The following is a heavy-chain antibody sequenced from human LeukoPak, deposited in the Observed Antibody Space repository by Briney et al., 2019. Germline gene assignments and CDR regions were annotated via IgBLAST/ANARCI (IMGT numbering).Heavy chain of an antibody. Sequence: GGSLRLSCAASDFTVSSNYMSWVRQAPGKGLEWVSSISSSSSYIYYADSVKGRFTISRDNARNSLYLQMNSLRAEDTAVYYCLPLLSRPYVEDGFDIWGQGTMVTVSS. CDR2: ISSSSSYI. CDR1: DFTVSSNY. J-gene: IGHJ3*02. D-gene: IGHD2/OR15-2a*01. V-gene: IGHV3-21*01. CDR3: LPLLSRPYVEDGFDI.